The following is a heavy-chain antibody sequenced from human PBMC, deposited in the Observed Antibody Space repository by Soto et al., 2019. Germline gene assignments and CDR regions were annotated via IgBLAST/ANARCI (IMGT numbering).Heavy chain of an antibody. Sequence: SETLSLTCTVSGGSSSSGGDYWSWIRQHPGKGLEWVGYIDYSGSTFYNPSLKSRVTISVDTSKNQFSLKVNSMNAADTAVYYCARVQVAGPRSDAGYFENWGQGALVTVSS. CDR3: ARVQVAGPRSDAGYFEN. CDR2: IDYSGST. J-gene: IGHJ4*02. V-gene: IGHV4-31*03. D-gene: IGHD6-19*01. CDR1: GGSSSSGGDY.